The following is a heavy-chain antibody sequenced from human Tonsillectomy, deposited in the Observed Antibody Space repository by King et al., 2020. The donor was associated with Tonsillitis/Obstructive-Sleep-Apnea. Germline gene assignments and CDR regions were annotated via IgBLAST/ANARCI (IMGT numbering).Heavy chain of an antibody. CDR2: IKSKPDGGTT. CDR3: RGAGY. Sequence: VQLVESGGGLVKPGGSLRLSCAASGFTFSNAWMSWVRQAPGKGLEWGGRIKSKPDGGTTDYAAHVKGRFTNSRGDSKNTLYLQMNSLKTEDTGVYYCRGAGYWGQGTLVTVSS. D-gene: IGHD6-19*01. V-gene: IGHV3-15*01. J-gene: IGHJ4*02. CDR1: GFTFSNAW.